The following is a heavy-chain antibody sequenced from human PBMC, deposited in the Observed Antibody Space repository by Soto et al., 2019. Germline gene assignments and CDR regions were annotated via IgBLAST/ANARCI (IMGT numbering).Heavy chain of an antibody. D-gene: IGHD2-2*01. Sequence: QLQLQESGPGLVKSSEILSLTCTVSGGSISRSSYFWGWIRQPPGKGLEWIGSIYYSGSTYCNPSLKSRVISYLDTSKNQFSLRLSSVTATDTAVYYFALFCSSNSCLVDYCGQGSLVTVS. V-gene: IGHV4-39*01. CDR2: IYYSGST. CDR1: GGSISRSSYF. J-gene: IGHJ4*02. CDR3: ALFCSSNSCLVDY.